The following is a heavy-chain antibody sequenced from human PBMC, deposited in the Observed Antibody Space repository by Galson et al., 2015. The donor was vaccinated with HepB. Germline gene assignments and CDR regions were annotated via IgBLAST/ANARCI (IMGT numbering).Heavy chain of an antibody. J-gene: IGHJ4*02. Sequence: SLRLSCAASGFTFSSYGMHWVRQAPGKGLEWVAVISCDGSNKYYADSVKGRFTISRDNSKNTLYLQMNSLRAEDTAVYYCAKDLGVVVPAAIGPFDYWGQGTLVTVSS. CDR3: AKDLGVVVPAAIGPFDY. D-gene: IGHD2-2*02. CDR2: ISCDGSNK. V-gene: IGHV3-30*18. CDR1: GFTFSSYG.